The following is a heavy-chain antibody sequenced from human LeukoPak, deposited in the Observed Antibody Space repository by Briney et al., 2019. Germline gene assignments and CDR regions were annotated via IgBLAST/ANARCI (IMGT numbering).Heavy chain of an antibody. CDR3: ARSESSSWTYDAFDI. D-gene: IGHD6-13*01. J-gene: IGHJ3*02. V-gene: IGHV5-51*01. CDR1: GYSFSSYW. Sequence: GESLKISCKGSGYSFSSYWIGWVRQMPGKGLELMGIIYPGDSDTRYSPSFQGQVTISADKSISTAYLQWSSLKASDTAMYYCARSESSSWTYDAFDIWGQGTMVTVSS. CDR2: IYPGDSDT.